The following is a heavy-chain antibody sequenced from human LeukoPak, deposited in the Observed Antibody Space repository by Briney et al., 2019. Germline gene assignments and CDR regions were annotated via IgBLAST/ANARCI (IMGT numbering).Heavy chain of an antibody. J-gene: IGHJ3*02. V-gene: IGHV3-30*02. CDR2: IRYDGSNK. Sequence: GGSLRLSCAASGFTFSSYGMHWVRQAPGKGLEWVAFIRYDGSNKYYADSVKGRFTISRDNSKNTLYLQMNSLRAEDTAVYHCAKDQSWRYYDFWSGYYKLDAFDIWGQGTMVTVSS. D-gene: IGHD3-3*01. CDR1: GFTFSSYG. CDR3: AKDQSWRYYDFWSGYYKLDAFDI.